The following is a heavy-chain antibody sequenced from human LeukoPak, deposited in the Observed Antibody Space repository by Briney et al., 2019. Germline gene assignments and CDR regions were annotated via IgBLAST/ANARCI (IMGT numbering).Heavy chain of an antibody. CDR2: INSDGRNI. D-gene: IGHD1-1*01. V-gene: IGHV3-74*03. J-gene: IGHJ6*03. Sequence: GGSLRLSCAASGFSFSDYWMHWVRQAPGKGLVWVSRINSDGRNIAYADSVKGRFTISRDNAKNTLYLEMNSLTIEDTAVYYCARAISWNGAEGHMDVWGKGTTVTVS. CDR3: ARAISWNGAEGHMDV. CDR1: GFSFSDYW.